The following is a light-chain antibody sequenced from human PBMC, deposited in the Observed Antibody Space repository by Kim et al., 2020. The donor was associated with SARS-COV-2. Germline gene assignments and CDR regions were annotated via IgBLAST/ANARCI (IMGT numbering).Light chain of an antibody. Sequence: IQMTQSRSSLSASVGDRVTITCQASQDITTSLNWYRQKPGKVPKLLIYDASNLNTGVPSRFSGSGSGTYFTLTISSLEPEDFATYYCQQYDDLVVFGQGTRLEIK. V-gene: IGKV1-33*01. CDR1: QDITTS. CDR3: QQYDDLVV. CDR2: DAS. J-gene: IGKJ5*01.